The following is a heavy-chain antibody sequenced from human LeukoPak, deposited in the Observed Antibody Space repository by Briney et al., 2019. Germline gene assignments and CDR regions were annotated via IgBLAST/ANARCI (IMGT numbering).Heavy chain of an antibody. D-gene: IGHD2-2*01. Sequence: ASVKVSCKASGGTFSSYAISWVRQAPGQGLEWMGGIIPIFGTANYAQKFQGRVTITADESTSTVYMELSSLRYEDTAVYYCATSDSEYHREHKNCFDPWGQGTLVIVSS. CDR2: IIPIFGTA. CDR3: ATSDSEYHREHKNCFDP. J-gene: IGHJ5*02. CDR1: GGTFSSYA. V-gene: IGHV1-69*13.